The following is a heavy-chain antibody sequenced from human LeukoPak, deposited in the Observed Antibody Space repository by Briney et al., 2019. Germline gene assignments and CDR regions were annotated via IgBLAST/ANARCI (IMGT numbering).Heavy chain of an antibody. D-gene: IGHD3-16*01. J-gene: IGHJ4*02. CDR1: GGSISSYY. Sequence: PSETLSLTCTVSGGSISSYYWSWIRQPPGKGLEWIGYIYYSGSTNYNPSLKSRVTISVDTSKNQFPLKLSSATAADTAVYYCARHRYIYGGEDYWGQGTLVTVSS. CDR2: IYYSGST. CDR3: ARHRYIYGGEDY. V-gene: IGHV4-59*08.